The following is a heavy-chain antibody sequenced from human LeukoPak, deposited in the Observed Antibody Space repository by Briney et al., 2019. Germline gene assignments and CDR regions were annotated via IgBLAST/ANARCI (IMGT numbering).Heavy chain of an antibody. CDR3: AKDEVVPGYYYTDV. Sequence: GGSLRLSCAASGFTFSSYAMHWVRQAPGKGLEWVAVISYDGSNKYYADSVKGRFTISRDNSKNTMYLQMNSLDAEDTAVYYCAKDEVVPGYYYTDVWGRGTTVTISS. CDR2: ISYDGSNK. CDR1: GFTFSSYA. D-gene: IGHD2-2*01. V-gene: IGHV3-30*14. J-gene: IGHJ6*03.